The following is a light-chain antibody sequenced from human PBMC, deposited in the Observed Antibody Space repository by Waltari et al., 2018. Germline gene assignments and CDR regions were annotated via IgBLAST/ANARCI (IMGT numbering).Light chain of an antibody. CDR2: SAN. CDR3: QQGNSYPLT. J-gene: IGKJ4*01. CDR1: QGINNY. V-gene: IGKV1-17*01. Sequence: DIQMSQSPSSLSASVGDRVTITCRASQGINNYLNWYQQKPGKAPNLLIYSANNLANGVPGRFSGSGSGTEFTLIISSLQPEDFVAYYCQQGNSYPLTFGGGSKVEIK.